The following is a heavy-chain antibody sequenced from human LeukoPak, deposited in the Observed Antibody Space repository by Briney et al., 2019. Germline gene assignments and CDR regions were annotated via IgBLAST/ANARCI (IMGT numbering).Heavy chain of an antibody. Sequence: ASVKVSCKASGYTFTSYGISWVRQAPGQGLEWMGWISAYNGNTNYAQKLQGRVTMTTDTSTSTAYMELRSLRSDDTAVYYCARVLTFGGVIVNWFDPWGQGTLVTVSS. J-gene: IGHJ5*02. CDR1: GYTFTSYG. CDR3: ARVLTFGGVIVNWFDP. CDR2: ISAYNGNT. V-gene: IGHV1-18*01. D-gene: IGHD3-16*02.